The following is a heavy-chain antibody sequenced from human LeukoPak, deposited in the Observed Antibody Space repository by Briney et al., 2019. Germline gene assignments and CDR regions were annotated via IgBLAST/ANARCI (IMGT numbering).Heavy chain of an antibody. CDR3: ARGDVLDRSVYNWFDP. CDR2: INPHSGGT. D-gene: IGHD3-22*01. CDR1: GYTFTGYF. J-gene: IGHJ5*02. V-gene: IGHV1-2*02. Sequence: ASVKVSCKASGYTFTGYFMHWVRQAPGQGLEWMGWINPHSGGTDNAQNFQGRVTMTRDTSINTAYMELTRMTSDDTAVYFCARGDVLDRSVYNWFDPWGQGTLVIVSS.